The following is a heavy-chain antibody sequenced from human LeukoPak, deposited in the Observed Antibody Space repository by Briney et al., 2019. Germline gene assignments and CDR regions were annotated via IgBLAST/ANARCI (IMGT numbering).Heavy chain of an antibody. CDR2: MSGSGGRT. CDR3: AKGPYGSGGDGTDV. V-gene: IGHV3-23*01. D-gene: IGHD3-10*01. J-gene: IGHJ6*02. CDR1: GFTFSSYS. Sequence: PGGSLRLSCAASGFTFSSYSMSWVRQAPGKGLEWVSSMSGSGGRTCYADFVKGRFTISRDNSKNTLYLQMNSLRVEDTAVYYCAKGPYGSGGDGTDVWGQGTTVTVSS.